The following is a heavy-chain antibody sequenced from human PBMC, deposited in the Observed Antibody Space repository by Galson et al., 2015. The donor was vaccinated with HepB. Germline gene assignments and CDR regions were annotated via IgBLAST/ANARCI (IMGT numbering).Heavy chain of an antibody. CDR3: ATGEDYQYYFDY. D-gene: IGHD4/OR15-4a*01. CDR1: GFTFSSYG. J-gene: IGHJ4*02. Sequence: SLRLSCAASGFTFSSYGMHWVRQAPGKGLEWVAVISYDGSNKYYADSVKGRFTISRDNSKNTLYLQMNSLRAEDTAVYYCATGEDYQYYFDYWGQGTLVTVSS. CDR2: ISYDGSNK. V-gene: IGHV3-30*03.